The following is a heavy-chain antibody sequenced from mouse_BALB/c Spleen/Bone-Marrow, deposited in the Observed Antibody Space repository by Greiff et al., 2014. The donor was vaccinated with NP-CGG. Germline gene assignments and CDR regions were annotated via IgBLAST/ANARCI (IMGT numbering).Heavy chain of an antibody. CDR3: ARALTGTWFAY. V-gene: IGHV1S56*01. J-gene: IGHJ3*01. CDR2: IYPGNVNT. Sequence: QVQLKESGPELVKPGASVKISCKASGYTFTRYYIHWVKQRPGQGLEWIGWIYPGNVNTKYNEKFKDKATLTADKSSSTAYMQLSSLTSEGSAVYFCARALTGTWFAYWGQGTLVTVSA. CDR1: GYTFTRYY. D-gene: IGHD4-1*01.